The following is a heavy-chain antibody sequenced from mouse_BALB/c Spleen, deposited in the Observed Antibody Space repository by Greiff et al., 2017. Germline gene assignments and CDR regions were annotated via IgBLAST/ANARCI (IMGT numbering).Heavy chain of an antibody. D-gene: IGHD3-3*01. J-gene: IGHJ2*01. CDR3: ARGAGY. CDR1: GYAFSSSW. CDR2: IYPGDGDT. V-gene: IGHV1-82*01. Sequence: QVQLQQSGPELVKPGASVKISCKASGYAFSSSWMNWVKQRPGQGLEWIGRIYPGDGDTNYNGKFKGKATLTADKSSSTAYMQLSSLTSVDSAVYFCARGAGYWGQGTTLTVSS.